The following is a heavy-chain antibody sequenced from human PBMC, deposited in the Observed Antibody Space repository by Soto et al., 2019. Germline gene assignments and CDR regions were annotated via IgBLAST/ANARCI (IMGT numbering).Heavy chain of an antibody. CDR3: ARDRGSSFDY. J-gene: IGHJ4*02. Sequence: SETLSLTCTVSGGSISSGDYYWSWIRQPPGKGLEWIGYIYYSGSTYYNPSLKSRVTIPVDTSKNQFSLKLSSVTAADTAVYYCARDRGSSFDYWGQGTLVTVSS. CDR2: IYYSGST. V-gene: IGHV4-30-4*01. CDR1: GGSISSGDYY. D-gene: IGHD6-13*01.